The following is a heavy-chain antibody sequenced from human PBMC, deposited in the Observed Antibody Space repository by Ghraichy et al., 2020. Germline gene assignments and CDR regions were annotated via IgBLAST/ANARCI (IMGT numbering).Heavy chain of an antibody. D-gene: IGHD2-2*01. J-gene: IGHJ4*02. V-gene: IGHV3-21*01. CDR2: ISSSSSYI. CDR3: ARELHIVVVPAANDY. Sequence: GGSLRLSCAASGFTFSSYSMNWVRQAPGKGLEWVSSISSSSSYIYYADSVKGRFTISRDNAKNSLYLQMNSLRAEDTAVYYCARELHIVVVPAANDYWGQGTLVTVSS. CDR1: GFTFSSYS.